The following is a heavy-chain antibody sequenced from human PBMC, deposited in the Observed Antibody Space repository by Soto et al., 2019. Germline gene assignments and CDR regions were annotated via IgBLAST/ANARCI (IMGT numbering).Heavy chain of an antibody. CDR3: ARIRGADAFDI. V-gene: IGHV3-48*03. CDR1: GFTFSSYE. J-gene: IGHJ3*02. D-gene: IGHD3-10*01. Sequence: VGSLRLSCAASGFTFSSYEMNWVRQAPGKGLEWVSYISSSGSTIYYADSVKGRFTISRDNAKNSLYLQMNSLRAEDTAVYYCARIRGADAFDIWGQGTMVTVSS. CDR2: ISSSGSTI.